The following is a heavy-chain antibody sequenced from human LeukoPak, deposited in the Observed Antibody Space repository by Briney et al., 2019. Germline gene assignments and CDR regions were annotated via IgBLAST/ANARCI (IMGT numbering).Heavy chain of an antibody. J-gene: IGHJ5*02. CDR2: IIPIFGTA. Sequence: GASVKVSYKASGGTFSSYAISWVRQAPGQGLEWMGRIIPIFGTANYAQKFQGRVTITRNTSISTAYMELSSLRSEDTAVYYCARRDRNWFDPWGQGTLVTVSS. CDR3: ARRDRNWFDP. CDR1: GGTFSSYA. V-gene: IGHV1-69*05.